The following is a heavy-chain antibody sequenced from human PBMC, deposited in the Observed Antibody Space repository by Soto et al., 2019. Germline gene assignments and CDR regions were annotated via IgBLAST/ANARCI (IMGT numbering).Heavy chain of an antibody. CDR1: GGSISSGGYS. V-gene: IGHV4-30-2*01. CDR2: IYHSGST. J-gene: IGHJ4*02. D-gene: IGHD2-15*01. Sequence: PSETLSLTCAVSGGSISSGGYSWSWIRQPPGKGLEWIGYIYHSGSTNYNPSLKSRVTISVDRSKNQFSLKLSSVTAADTAVYYCARGQVVAAQHWGQGTLVTVSS. CDR3: ARGQVVAAQH.